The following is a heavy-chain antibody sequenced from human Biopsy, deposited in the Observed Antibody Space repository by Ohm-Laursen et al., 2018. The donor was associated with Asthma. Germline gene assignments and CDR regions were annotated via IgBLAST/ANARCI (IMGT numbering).Heavy chain of an antibody. CDR1: GDSFSNYA. V-gene: IGHV1-69*01. Sequence: SSVKVSCKASGDSFSNYAISWARQAPGQGLEWMGGLIPVLGTPDHAQMFEGRVTITADESTSTAYMELSSLSSEDTAVYYCARGYSGSDRIVYYYSGLEVWGQGTMVTVSS. J-gene: IGHJ6*02. CDR3: ARGYSGSDRIVYYYSGLEV. CDR2: LIPVLGTP. D-gene: IGHD5-12*01.